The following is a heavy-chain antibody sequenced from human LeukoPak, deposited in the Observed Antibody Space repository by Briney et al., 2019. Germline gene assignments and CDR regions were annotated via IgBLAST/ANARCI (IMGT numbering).Heavy chain of an antibody. V-gene: IGHV3-23*01. Sequence: GGSLRLSCAASGFTFNNYAMRWVRQAPGKGLEWVSGISGSGTTINYADSVKGRFTISRDNSKNTVYLQMNSLRAEDTAVYFCAKRLGSGPPIYGMDVWGQGTTVTVPS. CDR1: GFTFNNYA. CDR3: AKRLGSGPPIYGMDV. D-gene: IGHD3-3*01. J-gene: IGHJ6*02. CDR2: ISGSGTTI.